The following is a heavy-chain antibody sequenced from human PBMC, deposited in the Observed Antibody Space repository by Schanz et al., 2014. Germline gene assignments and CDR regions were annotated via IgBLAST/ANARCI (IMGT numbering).Heavy chain of an antibody. D-gene: IGHD3-9*01. Sequence: QVQLVQSGAEVKKPGASVKVSCKASGYTFTSYGISWVRQAPGQGLEWMGWISAYNGNTKYPQKIQGRVTMTADTATSTAYMELRSLRSDDTAVYDCARDTADFYDILTEEDYWGQGTLVAVSS. CDR3: ARDTADFYDILTEEDY. CDR2: ISAYNGNT. V-gene: IGHV1-18*01. CDR1: GYTFTSYG. J-gene: IGHJ4*02.